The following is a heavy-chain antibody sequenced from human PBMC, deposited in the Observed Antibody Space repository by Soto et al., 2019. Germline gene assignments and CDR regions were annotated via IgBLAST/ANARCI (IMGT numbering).Heavy chain of an antibody. CDR3: ARDPSTINKLIGVWFDP. V-gene: IGHV1-69*13. CDR1: GDTFGRFT. Sequence: ASVKVSCKASGDTFGRFTINWVRQAPGQGLEWMGGIKPISDITNYAQRFQGRVTFTADASTSTVYLELSSLRSEDTAMYYCARDPSTINKLIGVWFDPWGQGTLVTVS. CDR2: IKPISDIT. J-gene: IGHJ5*02. D-gene: IGHD4-4*01.